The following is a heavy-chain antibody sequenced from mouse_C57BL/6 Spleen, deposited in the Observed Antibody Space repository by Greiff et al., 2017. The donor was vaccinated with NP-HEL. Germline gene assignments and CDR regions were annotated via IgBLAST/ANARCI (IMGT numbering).Heavy chain of an antibody. J-gene: IGHJ3*01. CDR1: GYTFTSYW. CDR2: IHPNSGST. Sequence: VQLQQPGAELVKPGASVKLSCKASGYTFTSYWMHWVKQRPGQGLEWIGMIHPNSGSTNYNEKFKSKATLTVDKSSSTAYMQLSSLTSEDSAVYYCARYPLYYGSSPFAYWGQGTLVTVSA. CDR3: ARYPLYYGSSPFAY. V-gene: IGHV1-64*01. D-gene: IGHD1-1*01.